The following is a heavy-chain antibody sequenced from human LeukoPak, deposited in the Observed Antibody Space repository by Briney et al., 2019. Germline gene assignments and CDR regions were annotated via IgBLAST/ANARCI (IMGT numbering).Heavy chain of an antibody. J-gene: IGHJ4*02. V-gene: IGHV1-18*01. CDR1: GYTFTSYG. CDR3: AREIAVAGSVQDYLDY. D-gene: IGHD6-19*01. CDR2: ISAYNGNT. Sequence: GASVNASCTASGYTFTSYGISWVRQAPGQGLEWMGWISAYNGNTNYAQKLQGRVTVTTDTSTSTAYMELRSLRSEDTAVYYCAREIAVAGSVQDYLDYWGQGTLVTVSS.